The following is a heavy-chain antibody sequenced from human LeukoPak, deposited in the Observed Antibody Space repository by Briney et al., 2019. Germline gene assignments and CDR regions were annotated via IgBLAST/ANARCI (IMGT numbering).Heavy chain of an antibody. J-gene: IGHJ4*02. V-gene: IGHV1-18*04. CDR3: ARGWFPLHDVYCSTGGCYFFDY. CDR2: NTTYNDNT. D-gene: IGHD2-15*01. Sequence: GASVKVSCKASGYIFTQYGISWVRQAPGQGLEWMGWNTTYNDNTNYAQKFQGRVTMTTDTSTSTAYLELRNLTSDDTAVYFCARGWFPLHDVYCSTGGCYFFDYWGQGTLVTVSS. CDR1: GYIFTQYG.